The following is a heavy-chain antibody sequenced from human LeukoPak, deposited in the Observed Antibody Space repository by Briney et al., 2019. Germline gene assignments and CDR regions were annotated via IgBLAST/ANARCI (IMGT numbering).Heavy chain of an antibody. CDR2: IKQDGSEK. V-gene: IGHV3-7*01. Sequence: SGGSLRLSCAASGFTFSSYSMNWVRQAPGKGLEWVANIKQDGSEKYYVDSVKGRFTISRDNAKDSLYLQMNSLRAEDTAVYYCARGEYGSGSYHIDYWGQGTLVTVSS. CDR3: ARGEYGSGSYHIDY. D-gene: IGHD3-10*01. CDR1: GFTFSSYS. J-gene: IGHJ4*02.